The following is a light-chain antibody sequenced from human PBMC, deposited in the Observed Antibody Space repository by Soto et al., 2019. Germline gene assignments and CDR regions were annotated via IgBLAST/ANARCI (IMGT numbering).Light chain of an antibody. CDR3: QHYNSYSEA. V-gene: IGKV1-5*01. CDR2: DAS. J-gene: IGKJ1*01. Sequence: DIQMTPSPSTLSASVVDRVTITCRASQSISSWLAWYQQKPGKAPKLLIYDASSLESGVPSRFSGSGSGTEFTLTISSLQPDDFATYYCQHYNSYSEALGQGTKVDIK. CDR1: QSISSW.